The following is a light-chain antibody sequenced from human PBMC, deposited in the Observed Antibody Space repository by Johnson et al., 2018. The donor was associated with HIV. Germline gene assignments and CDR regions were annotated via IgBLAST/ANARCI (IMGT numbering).Light chain of an antibody. J-gene: IGLJ1*01. CDR2: ENN. CDR1: SSNIGNNY. Sequence: QSVLTQPPSVSAAPGQKVTISCSGSSSNIGNNYVSWYQQLPGTAPKLLIYENNKRPSGVPDRFSGSKSGTSATLGITGLQTGDEADYYCGRWENSLNTGGVFGAGTKVIGL. V-gene: IGLV1-51*02. CDR3: GRWENSLNTGGV.